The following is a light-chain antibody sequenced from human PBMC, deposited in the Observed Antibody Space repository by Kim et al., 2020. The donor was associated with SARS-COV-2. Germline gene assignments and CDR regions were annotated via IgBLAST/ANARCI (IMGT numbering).Light chain of an antibody. Sequence: ASVGDRVTITCRARKGISNYLAWYQQNPDKAPKLLIYGASTLQSGVPSRFSGSGSGTEFTLTVSSLQPEDFATYSCQQFNVYPRTFGQGTKVDIK. CDR3: QQFNVYPRT. CDR2: GAS. CDR1: KGISNY. V-gene: IGKV1-9*01. J-gene: IGKJ1*01.